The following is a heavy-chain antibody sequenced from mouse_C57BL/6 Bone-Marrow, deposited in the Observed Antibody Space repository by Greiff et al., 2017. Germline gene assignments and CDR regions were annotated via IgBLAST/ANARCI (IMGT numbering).Heavy chain of an antibody. CDR3: TTRGDGSRSLAC. J-gene: IGHJ3*01. V-gene: IGHV14-4*01. Sequence: EVQLQQSGAELVRPGASVKLSCTASGFNIKDDYMHWVKQRPEQGLEWIGWIDPENGDTEYASKFQGKATITADTSSNTAYLQLSSLTSEDTAVYYCTTRGDGSRSLACWGQGTLVTVSA. CDR2: IDPENGDT. D-gene: IGHD1-1*01. CDR1: GFNIKDDY.